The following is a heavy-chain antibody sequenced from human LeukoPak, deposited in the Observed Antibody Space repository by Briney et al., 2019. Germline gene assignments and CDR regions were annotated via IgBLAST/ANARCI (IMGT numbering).Heavy chain of an antibody. CDR3: ASSGSYRFDY. Sequence: GGSLRLSCAASGFTFSSYSMNWVRQAPGKGLEWVSHITASGTAMFYADSVKGRFTISRDNAKNSLYMQMNSLRDEDTAVYYCASSGSYRFDYWGQGTLVTVSS. V-gene: IGHV3-48*02. D-gene: IGHD1-26*01. J-gene: IGHJ4*02. CDR2: ITASGTAM. CDR1: GFTFSSYS.